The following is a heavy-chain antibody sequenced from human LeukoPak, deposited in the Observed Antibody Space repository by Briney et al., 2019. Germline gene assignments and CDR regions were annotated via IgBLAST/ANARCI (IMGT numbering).Heavy chain of an antibody. CDR3: VRGTGY. Sequence: GGSLRLSCSVSGFTLSTYVMHWVGQAPGKGLEYVSAISSNGDNTYYADSVKGRFTISRDNSKNTLYLQMSSLRADDTAVYYCVRGTGYWGQGPLVTVSS. CDR2: ISSNGDNT. CDR1: GFTLSTYV. V-gene: IGHV3-64D*06. J-gene: IGHJ4*02.